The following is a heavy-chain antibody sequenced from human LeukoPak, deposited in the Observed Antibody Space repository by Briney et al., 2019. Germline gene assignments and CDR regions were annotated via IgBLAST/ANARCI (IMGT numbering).Heavy chain of an antibody. CDR1: GFTFSSYA. CDR3: ARDLRYYYDSSGYPPGDY. V-gene: IGHV3-66*01. D-gene: IGHD3-22*01. CDR2: IYSGGST. Sequence: PGGSLRLSCAASGFTFSSYAMSWVRQAPGKGLEWVSVIYSGGSTYYADSVKGRFTISRDNSKNTLYLQMNSLRAEDTAVYYCARDLRYYYDSSGYPPGDYWGQGTLVTVSS. J-gene: IGHJ4*02.